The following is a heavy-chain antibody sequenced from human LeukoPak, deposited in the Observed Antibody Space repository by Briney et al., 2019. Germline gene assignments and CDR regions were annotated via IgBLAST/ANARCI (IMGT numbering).Heavy chain of an antibody. V-gene: IGHV1-24*01. Sequence: ASVKVSCKVSGYTLTEISMHWVRQAPGEGLEWMGGFDPEEGETIYAQKFQGRVTMTEDTSTDTAYMELSSLGSEDTAVFYCVSDPITMIRGVIIEGFDPWGQGTLVTVSS. D-gene: IGHD3-10*01. CDR2: FDPEEGET. J-gene: IGHJ5*02. CDR1: GYTLTEIS. CDR3: VSDPITMIRGVIIEGFDP.